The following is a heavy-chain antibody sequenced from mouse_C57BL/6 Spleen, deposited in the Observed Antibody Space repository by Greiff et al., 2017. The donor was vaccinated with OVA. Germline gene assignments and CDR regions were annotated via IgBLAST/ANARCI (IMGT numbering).Heavy chain of an antibody. CDR2: IRNKANNHAT. J-gene: IGHJ3*01. D-gene: IGHD2-4*01. Sequence: EVKLVESGGGLVQPGGSMKLSCAASGFTFSDAWMDWVRQSPEQGLEWVAEIRNKANNHATYYAESVKGRFTISSDDSKSSVYLQMNSLGAEDTGIYDCTRRGGLPWFAYWGQGTLVTVSA. CDR3: TRRGGLPWFAY. CDR1: GFTFSDAW. V-gene: IGHV6-6*01.